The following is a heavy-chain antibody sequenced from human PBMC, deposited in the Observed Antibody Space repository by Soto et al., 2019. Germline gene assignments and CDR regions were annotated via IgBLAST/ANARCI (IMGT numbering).Heavy chain of an antibody. Sequence: QITLKESGPTLVKPTQTLTLTCTFYGFSLTSGVVGVGWIRQPPGEALEWLALIYWNDEQYYNPSLRNRLTLTRETSKNKLVLTMTNMDPVDTATYYCAHRLPGPSGYDVWGQGTTVTVSS. CDR1: GFSLTSGVVG. CDR2: IYWNDEQ. J-gene: IGHJ6*02. D-gene: IGHD6-13*01. V-gene: IGHV2-5*01. CDR3: AHRLPGPSGYDV.